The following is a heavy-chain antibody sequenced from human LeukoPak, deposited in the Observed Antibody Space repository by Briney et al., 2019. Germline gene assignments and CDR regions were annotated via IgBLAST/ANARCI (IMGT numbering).Heavy chain of an antibody. Sequence: SETLSLTCTVSGGSITNYYWSWVRQPPGQGLEWIAYIYHTGSTNYNPSLKSQVTISIDTSKNQFSLNLSSVTAADTAIYYCARGPTRYYFDYWGQGTLVTVSS. V-gene: IGHV4-59*01. J-gene: IGHJ4*02. CDR2: IYHTGST. CDR3: ARGPTRYYFDY. CDR1: GGSITNYY.